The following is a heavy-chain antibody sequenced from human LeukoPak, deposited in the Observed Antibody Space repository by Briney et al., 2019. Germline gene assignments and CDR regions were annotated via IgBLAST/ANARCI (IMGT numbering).Heavy chain of an antibody. CDR3: ARGKLRYFDWLPLPDY. J-gene: IGHJ4*02. CDR2: IYYSGST. V-gene: IGHV4-59*01. D-gene: IGHD3-9*01. CDR1: GGSISSYY. Sequence: PSETLSLTCTVSGGSISSYYWSWVREPPGKGGERIGYIYYSGSTNYNPSLNSRVTISVDTSKNQFSLKLSSVTAADTAVYYCARGKLRYFDWLPLPDYWGQGTLVTVSS.